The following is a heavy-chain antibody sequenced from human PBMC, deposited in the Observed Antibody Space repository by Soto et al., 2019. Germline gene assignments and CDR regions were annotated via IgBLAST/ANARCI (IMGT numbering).Heavy chain of an antibody. CDR2: IKQDGSEK. J-gene: IGHJ4*02. CDR1: GFTFSSYW. V-gene: IGHV3-7*03. Sequence: GSLRLSCAASGFTFSSYWMSWVRQAPGKGLEWVANIKQDGSEKYYVDSVKGRFTISRDNAKNSLYLQMNSLRAEDTAVYYCARGSTYYYDSSGYYIYYFDYWGQGTLVTVSS. D-gene: IGHD3-22*01. CDR3: ARGSTYYYDSSGYYIYYFDY.